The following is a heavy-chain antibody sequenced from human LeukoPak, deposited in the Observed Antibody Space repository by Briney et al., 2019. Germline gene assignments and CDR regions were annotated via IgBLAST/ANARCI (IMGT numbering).Heavy chain of an antibody. V-gene: IGHV3-30*03. CDR1: GFTFSSYG. CDR2: ISSDGSNK. J-gene: IGHJ4*02. D-gene: IGHD6-19*01. Sequence: GGSLRLSCAASGFTFSSYGMHWVRQAPGKGLEWVAVISSDGSNKYYADSVKGRFTISRDNSKNTLYLQMNSLRAEDTAVYYCARAGGWQWLVYYFDYWGQGTLVTVSS. CDR3: ARAGGWQWLVYYFDY.